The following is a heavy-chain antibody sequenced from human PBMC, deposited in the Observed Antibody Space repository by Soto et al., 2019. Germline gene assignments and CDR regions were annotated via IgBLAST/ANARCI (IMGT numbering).Heavy chain of an antibody. CDR1: GFTFADYT. CDR2: ISWDGGST. Sequence: GGSLRLSCSASGFTFADYTMHWVRPAPGKGLEWVSLISWDGGSTYYADSVKGRFTISRDNSKNSLYLQMNSLRTEDTALYYCAKDYDTAMAYWGQGTLVTAPQ. D-gene: IGHD5-18*01. CDR3: AKDYDTAMAY. J-gene: IGHJ4*02. V-gene: IGHV3-43*01.